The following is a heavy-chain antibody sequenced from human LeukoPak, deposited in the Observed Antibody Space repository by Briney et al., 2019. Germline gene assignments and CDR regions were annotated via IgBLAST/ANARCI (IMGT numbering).Heavy chain of an antibody. CDR2: IKEDGSEK. CDR3: ARDSGSGWDRVDY. V-gene: IGHV3-7*01. CDR1: GFTFSSYW. Sequence: GGSLRLSCAASGFTFSSYWMNWVRQAPGKGLEWVANIKEDGSEKYYVDSVKGRFTISRDNPTNSLYLQMNSLRAEDTAVYYCARDSGSGWDRVDYWGQGTLVTVSS. D-gene: IGHD6-19*01. J-gene: IGHJ4*02.